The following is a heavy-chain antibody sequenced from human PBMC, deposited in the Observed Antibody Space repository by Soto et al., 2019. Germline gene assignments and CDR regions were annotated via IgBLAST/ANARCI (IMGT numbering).Heavy chain of an antibody. Sequence: QVRLVESGGGVVQPGRSLRLSCAASGFSFLSFGMHWVRQAPGKGLEWVALISDDGTQKYFGDSVKGRFTIARDNSENTLYMELNSLRAEDTAVYYCAKNRVRGSRVCFSPDSWGQGTALIVSS. CDR1: GFSFLSFG. J-gene: IGHJ4*02. D-gene: IGHD2-21*01. CDR2: ISDDGTQK. V-gene: IGHV3-30*18. CDR3: AKNRVRGSRVCFSPDS.